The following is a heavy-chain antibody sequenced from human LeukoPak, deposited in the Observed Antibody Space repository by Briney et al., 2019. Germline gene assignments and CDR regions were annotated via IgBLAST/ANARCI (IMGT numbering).Heavy chain of an antibody. CDR2: INTYSSNT. CDR1: GYTFTTYG. V-gene: IGHV1-18*01. Sequence: ASVKVSCKASGYTFTTYGISWVRQAPGQGLEWMGWINTYSSNTNYAQKLQGRVTMTTDTSTSTAYMEPRSLRSDDTAVYYCARSAYDTSGYYARAFDIWGQGTMVTVSS. J-gene: IGHJ3*02. CDR3: ARSAYDTSGYYARAFDI. D-gene: IGHD3-22*01.